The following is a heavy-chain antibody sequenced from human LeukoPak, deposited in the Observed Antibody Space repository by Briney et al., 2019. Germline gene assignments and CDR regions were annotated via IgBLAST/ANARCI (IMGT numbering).Heavy chain of an antibody. D-gene: IGHD3-16*01. Sequence: SETLSLTCTVSGGSVSSYSWSCVRQPPGKGLGWIGYIYSSGSTNYNPSLMSRVTISIDTSKNQFSLRLSSVTAADTAVYYCAREGYAYSVDFWGQGALVTVSS. J-gene: IGHJ4*02. CDR1: GGSVSSYS. CDR3: AREGYAYSVDF. CDR2: IYSSGST. V-gene: IGHV4-59*02.